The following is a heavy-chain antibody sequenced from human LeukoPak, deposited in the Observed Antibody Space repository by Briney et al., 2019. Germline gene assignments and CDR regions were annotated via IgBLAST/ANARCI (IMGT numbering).Heavy chain of an antibody. CDR2: IYYSGST. Sequence: PSETLSLTCTVSGGSISSYYWSWIRQPPGKGLEWIGYIYYSGSTNYNPSLKSRVTISVDTSKNQFSLKLSSVTAADTAVYYCARVGVVVTAIPRYFDYWGQGTLVTVSS. V-gene: IGHV4-59*01. J-gene: IGHJ4*02. CDR3: ARVGVVVTAIPRYFDY. D-gene: IGHD2-21*02. CDR1: GGSISSYY.